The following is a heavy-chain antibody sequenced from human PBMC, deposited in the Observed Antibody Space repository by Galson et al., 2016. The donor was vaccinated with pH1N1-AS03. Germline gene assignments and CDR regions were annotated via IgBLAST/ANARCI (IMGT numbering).Heavy chain of an antibody. CDR1: GFTFSSYW. CDR2: IQGDGSEK. Sequence: SLRLSCAASGFTFSSYWLTWVRQAPGKGLEWVANIQGDGSEKYYADSVKGRFTISRDNAKNSLYLQMNSLRAEDPAVYYCTRDVALVSPGGMAYWGQGTLVTVSS. D-gene: IGHD2-8*01. CDR3: TRDVALVSPGGMAY. V-gene: IGHV3-7*03. J-gene: IGHJ4*02.